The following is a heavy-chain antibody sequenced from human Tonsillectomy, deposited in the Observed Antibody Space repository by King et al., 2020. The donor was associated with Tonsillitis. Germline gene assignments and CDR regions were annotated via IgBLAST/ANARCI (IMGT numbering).Heavy chain of an antibody. CDR1: GFTFSSYG. Sequence: HVQLVESGGGVVQPGRSLRLSCAASGFTFSSYGMHWVRQAPGKGLEWVAVISYDGSNKYYADSVKGRFTISRDNSKNTLYLQMNSLRAEDTAVYYCAKSQLRFLEWLGPTGGQGTLVTVSS. CDR3: AKSQLRFLEWLGPT. J-gene: IGHJ4*02. V-gene: IGHV3-30*18. CDR2: ISYDGSNK. D-gene: IGHD3-3*01.